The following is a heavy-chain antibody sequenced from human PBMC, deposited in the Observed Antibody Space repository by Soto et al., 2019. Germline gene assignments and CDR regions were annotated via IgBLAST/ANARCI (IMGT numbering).Heavy chain of an antibody. Sequence: QVQLVQSGAEVKKPGSSVKVSYKASGGTFSSYTISWVRQAPGQGLEWMGRIIPILGIANYAQKFQGRVTITADKSTSTAYMELSSLRSEDTAVYYCAASRPAVVVVAYSDYWGQGTLVTVSS. CDR3: AASRPAVVVVAYSDY. J-gene: IGHJ4*02. CDR2: IIPILGIA. CDR1: GGTFSSYT. V-gene: IGHV1-69*02. D-gene: IGHD2-15*01.